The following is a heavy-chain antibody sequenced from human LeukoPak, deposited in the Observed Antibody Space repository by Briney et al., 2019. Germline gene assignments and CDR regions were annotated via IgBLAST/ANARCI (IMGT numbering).Heavy chain of an antibody. CDR2: ISYDGSNK. CDR1: GFTFSSYA. D-gene: IGHD3-3*01. V-gene: IGHV3-30*01. J-gene: IGHJ4*02. Sequence: GGSLRLSCAASGFTFSSYAMHWVRQAPGKGLEWVAVISYDGSNKYHADSAKGRFTISRDNSKNTLYLQMNSLRAEDTAVYYCARRYITIFGVVTSTPDDYWGQGTLVTVSS. CDR3: ARRYITIFGVVTSTPDDY.